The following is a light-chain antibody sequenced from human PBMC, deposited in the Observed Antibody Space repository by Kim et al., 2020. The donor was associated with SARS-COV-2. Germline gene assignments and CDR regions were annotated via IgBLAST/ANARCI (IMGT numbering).Light chain of an antibody. CDR3: QQYNNWPPGRT. CDR2: DAS. Sequence: EIVMTQSPVTLSVSPGERDTLSCRASQSISSNLAWYQQKPGQAPRLLIYDASTRATGFPARFSGSGSGTEFTLTISSLQSEDFAVYYCQQYNNWPPGRTFGQGTKVDIK. CDR1: QSISSN. V-gene: IGKV3-15*01. J-gene: IGKJ1*01.